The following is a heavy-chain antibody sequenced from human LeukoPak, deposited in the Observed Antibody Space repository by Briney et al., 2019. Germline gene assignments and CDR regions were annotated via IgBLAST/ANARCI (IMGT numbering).Heavy chain of an antibody. CDR3: ARDCGGGSCYGPYDAFDI. J-gene: IGHJ3*02. Sequence: PGGSLRLSCAASGFTFSSYAMSWVRQAPGKGLEWVSAISSSGSTIYYADSVKGRFTISRDNAKNSLYLQMNSLRAEDTAVYYCARDCGGGSCYGPYDAFDIWGQGTMVTVSS. CDR2: ISSSGSTI. V-gene: IGHV3-48*03. CDR1: GFTFSSYA. D-gene: IGHD2-15*01.